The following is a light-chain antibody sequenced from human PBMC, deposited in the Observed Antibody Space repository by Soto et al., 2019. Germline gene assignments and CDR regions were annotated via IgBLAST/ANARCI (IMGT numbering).Light chain of an antibody. CDR3: QQYNNWPQT. V-gene: IGKV3-15*01. J-gene: IGKJ1*01. CDR1: QSVSGN. CDR2: GAS. Sequence: EIVMTQSPATLSVSPGERATLSCRASQSVSGNLAWYQQKPGQAPRLLIYGASTRATGIPARFSGSGSGTEFTLTISSLRSEDFAVYYCQQYNNWPQTFGPGTKVDIK.